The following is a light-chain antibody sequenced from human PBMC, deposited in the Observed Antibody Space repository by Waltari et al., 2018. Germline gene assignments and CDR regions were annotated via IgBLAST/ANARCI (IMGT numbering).Light chain of an antibody. J-gene: IGLJ1*01. CDR3: QVWDANTDPGV. CDR1: NIESKS. V-gene: IGLV3-21*01. CDR2: YDN. Sequence: SYVLTQPPSVSVAPGETARITGGGNNIESKSVHWYRRRPGQAPVVVISYDNDRAAGIPERFSGSNSGNTATLTISRVEAGDEADYYCQVWDANTDPGVFGTGTEVTVL.